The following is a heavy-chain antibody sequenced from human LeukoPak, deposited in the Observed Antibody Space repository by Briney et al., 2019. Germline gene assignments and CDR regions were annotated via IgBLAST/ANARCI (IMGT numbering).Heavy chain of an antibody. D-gene: IGHD5-18*01. Sequence: PGGSLRLSCAASGFTFNNYWMHWVRQAPGKGLVWVSRINSDGRSTSCADSVKGRFSISRDSAKNTLYLQMNSLRAEDTAIYYCATEGAMAPFDYWGQGTLVTVSS. V-gene: IGHV3-74*01. CDR3: ATEGAMAPFDY. J-gene: IGHJ4*02. CDR1: GFTFNNYW. CDR2: INSDGRST.